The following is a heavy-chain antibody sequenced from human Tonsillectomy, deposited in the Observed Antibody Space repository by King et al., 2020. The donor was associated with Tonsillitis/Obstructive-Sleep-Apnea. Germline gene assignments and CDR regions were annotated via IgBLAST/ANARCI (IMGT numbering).Heavy chain of an antibody. J-gene: IGHJ5*02. V-gene: IGHV1-69*09. CDR1: GGTFSSYA. CDR2: IIPILGIA. CDR3: ARESEIVVVPGATSNWFDT. D-gene: IGHD2-2*01. Sequence: QLVQSGAEVKKPGSSVKVSCKASGGTFSSYAISWVRQAPGQGLEWMGRIIPILGIANYAQKLQGRVTITADKSTSTAYMELSSLRSEDTAVYYCARESEIVVVPGATSNWFDTWGQGTLVTVSS.